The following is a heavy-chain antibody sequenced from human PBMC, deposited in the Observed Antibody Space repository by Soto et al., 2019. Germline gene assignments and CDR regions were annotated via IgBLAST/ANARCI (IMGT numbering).Heavy chain of an antibody. CDR1: GASIRSFY. V-gene: IGHV4-59*01. J-gene: IGHJ4*02. CDR2: FYYTGSS. D-gene: IGHD3-9*01. CDR3: ARDRLVTPLDY. Sequence: SETLSLTCTVSGASIRSFYWSWIRQSPGKGLEWIGYFYYTGSSNYNPSLKSRATISMDTSKNQLFLRLSSVSAADTAVYYCARDRLVTPLDYWGQGTLVTVSS.